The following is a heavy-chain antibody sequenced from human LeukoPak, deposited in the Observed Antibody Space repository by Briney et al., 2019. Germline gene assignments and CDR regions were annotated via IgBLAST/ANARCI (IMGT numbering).Heavy chain of an antibody. Sequence: SETLSLTCTVSGGSISSSSYYRGWIRQPPGKGLEWIGSIYYSGSTYYNPSLKSRVTISVDTSKNQFSLKLSSVTAADTAVYYCARGSPDIVVVDYWGQGTLVTVSS. D-gene: IGHD2-2*01. CDR1: GGSISSSSYY. CDR3: ARGSPDIVVVDY. V-gene: IGHV4-39*07. CDR2: IYYSGST. J-gene: IGHJ4*02.